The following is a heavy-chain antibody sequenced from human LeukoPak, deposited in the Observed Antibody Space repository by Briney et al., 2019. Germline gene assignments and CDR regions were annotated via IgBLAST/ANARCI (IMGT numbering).Heavy chain of an antibody. V-gene: IGHV3-7*01. CDR3: AREGYCSGGSCQNDAFDI. Sequence: GGSLRLSCAASGFTFSSYWMSWVRQAPGKGLEWVANIKQDGSEKYYVDSVKGRFTISRDNAKNPLYLQMNSLRAEDTAVYYCAREGYCSGGSCQNDAFDIWGQGTMVTVSS. D-gene: IGHD2-15*01. CDR1: GFTFSSYW. J-gene: IGHJ3*02. CDR2: IKQDGSEK.